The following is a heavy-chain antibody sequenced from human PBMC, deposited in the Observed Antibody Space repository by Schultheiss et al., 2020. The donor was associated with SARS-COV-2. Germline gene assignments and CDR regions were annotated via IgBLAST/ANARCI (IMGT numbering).Heavy chain of an antibody. CDR2: ISGSGGST. Sequence: GESLKISCAASGFTFSSYAMSWVRQAPGKGLEWVSAISGSGGSTYYADSVKGRFTISRDNSKNTLYLQMNSLRAEDTAVYYCAKGAGATFDYWGQGTLVTVSS. D-gene: IGHD1-26*01. CDR3: AKGAGATFDY. V-gene: IGHV3-23*01. J-gene: IGHJ4*02. CDR1: GFTFSSYA.